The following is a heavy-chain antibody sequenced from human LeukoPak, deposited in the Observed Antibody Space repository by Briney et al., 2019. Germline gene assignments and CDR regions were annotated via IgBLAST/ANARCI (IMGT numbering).Heavy chain of an antibody. CDR1: GYTFTSHY. V-gene: IGHV1-46*01. Sequence: GASVKVSCKASGYTFTSHYMHWVRQAPGQGLEWMGIINPTGGSVSYAQKFQGRVAMTRDTSTSTVYMDLSGLRSEDTAVYYCARDHQTTVTPYYYYGMDVWGQGTTVTVSS. D-gene: IGHD4-11*01. CDR3: ARDHQTTVTPYYYYGMDV. CDR2: INPTGGSV. J-gene: IGHJ6*02.